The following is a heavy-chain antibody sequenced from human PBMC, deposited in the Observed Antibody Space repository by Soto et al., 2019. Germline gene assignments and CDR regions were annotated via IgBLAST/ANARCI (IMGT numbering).Heavy chain of an antibody. Sequence: EVQLVESGGGLLQPGGSLTLPCTASGFTFGNYWMPWVRQAPGKGLVWVSRTKSDGSGTSYTDSVKGRFTISRDNAYNTLYLQMSNLRAEDTAVYYCARGGFDYGPGRMDVWGKGTTVIVSS. CDR1: GFTFGNYW. V-gene: IGHV3-74*01. CDR2: TKSDGSGT. J-gene: IGHJ6*04. CDR3: ARGGFDYGPGRMDV. D-gene: IGHD3-10*01.